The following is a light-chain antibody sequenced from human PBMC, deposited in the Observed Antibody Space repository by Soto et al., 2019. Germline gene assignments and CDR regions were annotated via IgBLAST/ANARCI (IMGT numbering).Light chain of an antibody. CDR3: QQYHTLSYT. J-gene: IGKJ2*01. Sequence: DIQMTQSPSTLSASVGDRVTITCRASQTISSSLAWYQQQPGKAPKLLIYDVSTLKRGVPSRFSGSRSGTEFPLSISSLQPADFATYYFQQYHTLSYTFGQGTSLESK. CDR2: DVS. CDR1: QTISSS. V-gene: IGKV1-5*01.